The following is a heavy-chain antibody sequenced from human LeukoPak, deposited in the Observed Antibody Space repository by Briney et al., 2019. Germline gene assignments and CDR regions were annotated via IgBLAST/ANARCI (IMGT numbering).Heavy chain of an antibody. D-gene: IGHD1-26*01. CDR2: INHSGST. CDR1: GGSFSGYY. Sequence: SETLSLTCAVYGGSFSGYYWSWIRQSPDKGLEWIGEINHSGSTNYNPSLKSRVTISVDTSKNQFSLKLSSVTAADTAVYYCARVGGSYPIDAFDIWGQGTMVTVSS. CDR3: ARVGGSYPIDAFDI. V-gene: IGHV4-34*01. J-gene: IGHJ3*02.